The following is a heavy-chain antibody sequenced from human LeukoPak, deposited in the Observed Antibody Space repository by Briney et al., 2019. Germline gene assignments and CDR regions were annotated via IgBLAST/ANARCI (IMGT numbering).Heavy chain of an antibody. V-gene: IGHV4-34*01. CDR1: GGSFSGYY. CDR3: ARRSYNSPFRY. D-gene: IGHD5-24*01. J-gene: IGHJ4*02. Sequence: PSETLSLTCAVYGGSFSGYYWSWIRQPPGKGLEWIGEINHSGSTNYDPSLKSRVTISVDTSKNQFSLKLSSVTAADTAVYYCARRSYNSPFRYWGQGTLVTVSS. CDR2: INHSGST.